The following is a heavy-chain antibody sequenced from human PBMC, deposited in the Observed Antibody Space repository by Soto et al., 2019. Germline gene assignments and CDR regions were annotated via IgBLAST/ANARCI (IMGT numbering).Heavy chain of an antibody. D-gene: IGHD2-15*01. CDR3: AHIVVSCLGYYFDY. Sequence: QITLKESGPTLVKPTQTLTLTCTFSGFSLSSPRMAVGWIRQPPGKALEWLALIYWDDDKRYSPFLKSRLTIPKDTSKNQVVLTMTNMDPVDTARYYCAHIVVSCLGYYFDYWGQGTLVTVSS. V-gene: IGHV2-5*02. J-gene: IGHJ4*02. CDR1: GFSLSSPRMA. CDR2: IYWDDDK.